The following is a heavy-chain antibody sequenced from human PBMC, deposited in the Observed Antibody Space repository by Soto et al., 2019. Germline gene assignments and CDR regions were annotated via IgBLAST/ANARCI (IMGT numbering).Heavy chain of an antibody. J-gene: IGHJ6*02. CDR1: GYTFTGYY. Sequence: ASVKVSCKASGYTFTGYYMHWVRQAPGQGLEWMGWINPNSGGTNYAQKFQGWVTMTRDTSISTAYMELSRLRSDDTAVYYCARLTLSIGPYSSSWRQYYYGMDVWGQGTRSPSP. CDR3: ARLTLSIGPYSSSWRQYYYGMDV. V-gene: IGHV1-2*04. CDR2: INPNSGGT. D-gene: IGHD6-13*01.